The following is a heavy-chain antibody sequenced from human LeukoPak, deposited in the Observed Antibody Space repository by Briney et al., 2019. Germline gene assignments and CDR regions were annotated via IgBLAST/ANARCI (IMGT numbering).Heavy chain of an antibody. CDR3: ARDPGIAVARDAFDI. D-gene: IGHD6-19*01. V-gene: IGHV4-59*01. CDR1: GGSISSYY. CDR2: IYYSGST. Sequence: PSETLSLTCTVSGGSISSYYWSWIRQPPGKGLEWIGYIYYSGSTNYNPSLKSRVTISVDTSKNQFSLKLSSVTAADTAVYYCARDPGIAVARDAFDIWGQGTMVTVSS. J-gene: IGHJ3*02.